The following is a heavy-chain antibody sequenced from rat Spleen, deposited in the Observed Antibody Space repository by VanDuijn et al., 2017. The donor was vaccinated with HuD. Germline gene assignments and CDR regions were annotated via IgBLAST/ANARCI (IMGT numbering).Heavy chain of an antibody. CDR3: ARHNSGYGVMDA. Sequence: EVQLVESGGGLVQPGRSLKLSCAASGFTFSDYNMAWVRQAPKKGLEWVATISYDGSSTYYRDSVKGRFTISRDNEKSTLYLQMDSLRSEDTATYYCARHNSGYGVMDAWGQGASVTVSS. V-gene: IGHV5-7*01. CDR1: GFTFSDYN. J-gene: IGHJ4*01. D-gene: IGHD4-3*01. CDR2: ISYDGSST.